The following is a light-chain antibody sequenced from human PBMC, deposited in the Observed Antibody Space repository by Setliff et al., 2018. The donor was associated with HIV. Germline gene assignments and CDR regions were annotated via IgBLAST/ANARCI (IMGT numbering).Light chain of an antibody. V-gene: IGLV1-44*01. CDR2: SNN. J-gene: IGLJ2*01. CDR1: NSNIGSNS. Sequence: QGASASGTPGQRVTISCSGSNSNIGSNSVDWYQQLPGTAPKLLIYSNNQRPSGVPARFSGSKAGTSASLVISGLQSEDEADYYCAAWDDSLNVIFGGGTKVTVL. CDR3: AAWDDSLNVI.